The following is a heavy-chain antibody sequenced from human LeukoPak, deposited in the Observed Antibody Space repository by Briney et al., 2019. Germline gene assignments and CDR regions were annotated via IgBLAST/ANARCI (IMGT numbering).Heavy chain of an antibody. Sequence: VASVKVSCKVSGYTLTELSMHWVRQAPGKGLEWMGGFDPEDGETIYAQKFQGRVTMTEDTSTDTAYMELGSLRSEDTAVYYCATLRWGTTGTSVFDYWGQGTLVTVSS. CDR2: FDPEDGET. J-gene: IGHJ4*02. CDR3: ATLRWGTTGTSVFDY. D-gene: IGHD1-1*01. V-gene: IGHV1-24*01. CDR1: GYTLTELS.